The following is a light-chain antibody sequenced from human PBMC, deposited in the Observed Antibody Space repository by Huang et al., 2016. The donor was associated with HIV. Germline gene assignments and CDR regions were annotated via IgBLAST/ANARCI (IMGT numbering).Light chain of an antibody. CDR1: QSVSSY. J-gene: IGKJ5*01. Sequence: EIVLTQSPATLSLSPGERATLSCMDSQSVSSYLALYQQKPGQAPRLLIYDASNRATGIPARFSGSGSGTDFTLTISSLEPEDFAVYYCQQRSNWAFGQGTRLEIK. CDR3: QQRSNWA. CDR2: DAS. V-gene: IGKV3-11*01.